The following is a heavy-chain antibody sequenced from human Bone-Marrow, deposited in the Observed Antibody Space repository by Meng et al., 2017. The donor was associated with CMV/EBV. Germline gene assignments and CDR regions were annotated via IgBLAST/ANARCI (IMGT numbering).Heavy chain of an antibody. CDR3: ARDIVVVPAAFKNWFDP. V-gene: IGHV4-39*01. CDR1: GGSISSSSYY. Sequence: SETRSLTCTVSGGSISSSSYYWGWIRQPPGKGLEWIGSIYYSGSTYYNPSLKTRVTISVDTSKNQFTLKLSSVTSADTAVYYCARDIVVVPAAFKNWFDPWGQGTLVTVSS. J-gene: IGHJ5*02. D-gene: IGHD2-2*01. CDR2: IYYSGST.